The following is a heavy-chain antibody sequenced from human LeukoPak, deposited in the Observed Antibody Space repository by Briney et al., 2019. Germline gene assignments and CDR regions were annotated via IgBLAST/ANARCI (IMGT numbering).Heavy chain of an antibody. CDR1: GGSMSGFF. CDR3: ARVSRSSWYYLQGAFDI. CDR2: IYSSGTT. D-gene: IGHD6-13*01. V-gene: IGHV4-4*07. J-gene: IGHJ3*02. Sequence: SETLSLTCTVSGGSMSGFFWTWIRQPAGKGLEWIGRIYSSGTTNFNPSLQSRVTMSVDTSKNQFSLKLTSVTAADTAVYYCARVSRSSWYYLQGAFDIWGQGTMVTVSS.